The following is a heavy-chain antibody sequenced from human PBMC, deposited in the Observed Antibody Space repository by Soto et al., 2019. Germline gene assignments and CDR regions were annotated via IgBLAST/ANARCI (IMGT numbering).Heavy chain of an antibody. Sequence: PSETLSLTCTVSGGSLSSYYLSWIRQPPGKGLEWIGYIYYSGSTNYNPSLKSRVTISVDTSKNQFSLKLSSVTAADTAVYYCARGDYSSDGDGYFDYWGQGTLVTVSS. CDR1: GGSLSSYY. CDR3: ARGDYSSDGDGYFDY. CDR2: IYYSGST. D-gene: IGHD6-25*01. V-gene: IGHV4-59*01. J-gene: IGHJ4*02.